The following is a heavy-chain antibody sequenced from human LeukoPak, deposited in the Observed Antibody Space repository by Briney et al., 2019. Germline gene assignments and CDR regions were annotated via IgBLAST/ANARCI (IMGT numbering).Heavy chain of an antibody. V-gene: IGHV3-30*02. CDR1: GFTFSSYE. CDR2: IRYDGTNK. CDR3: AKDGVPSRWFGRNYFDY. Sequence: GGSLRLSCAASGFTFSSYEMNWVRQAPGKGLEWVAFIRYDGTNKYYADSVKGRFTISRDNYKNTLYLKMNNLRAEDTAVYYCAKDGVPSRWFGRNYFDYWGQGTLVTVSS. J-gene: IGHJ4*02. D-gene: IGHD3-10*01.